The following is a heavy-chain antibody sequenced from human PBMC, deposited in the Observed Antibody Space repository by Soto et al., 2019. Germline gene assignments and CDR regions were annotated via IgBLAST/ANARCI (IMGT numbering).Heavy chain of an antibody. CDR3: ARTRTAFYRYYFDS. J-gene: IGHJ4*02. CDR1: GFTFKDWA. Sequence: EVQLLESGGGFVQPGGSLTLSCSTPGFTFKDWAISWVRQAPGKGLEWVSGISGSGGATYYTDSVEGRFTISKDFSKNTVSLQMTGLRVDDTAVYYCARTRTAFYRYYFDSWGQGALVTVSS. D-gene: IGHD2-21*02. CDR2: ISGSGGAT. V-gene: IGHV3-23*01.